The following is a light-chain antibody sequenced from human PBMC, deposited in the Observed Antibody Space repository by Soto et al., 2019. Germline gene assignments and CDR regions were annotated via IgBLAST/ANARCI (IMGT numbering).Light chain of an antibody. CDR1: QSISSW. V-gene: IGKV1-5*01. CDR3: QQYDNYKPLT. Sequence: DIHMTQSPSSLSASVGDRFTITFRASQSISSWLSWYQQKPGKAPKLLIYDASDLGSGTPSRFSGRRSGTQFTLTIDGLQPDDFATYFCQQYDNYKPLTFGGGTKVDI. CDR2: DAS. J-gene: IGKJ4*01.